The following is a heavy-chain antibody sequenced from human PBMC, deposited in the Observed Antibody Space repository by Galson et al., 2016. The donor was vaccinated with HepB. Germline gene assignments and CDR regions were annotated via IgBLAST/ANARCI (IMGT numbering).Heavy chain of an antibody. CDR3: AKGGLSSRWASS. V-gene: IGHV3-23*01. CDR1: GFTFSNSA. J-gene: IGHJ4*02. CDR2: LSDGGETT. D-gene: IGHD6-13*01. Sequence: SLRLSCATSGFTFSNSAMTWVRQAPGKGLEWMSTLSDGGETTYYADSVKGRFTVSRDTYKNTLYLQRNSLSVDDTALYYCAKGGLSSRWASSWGQGTLVTVSS.